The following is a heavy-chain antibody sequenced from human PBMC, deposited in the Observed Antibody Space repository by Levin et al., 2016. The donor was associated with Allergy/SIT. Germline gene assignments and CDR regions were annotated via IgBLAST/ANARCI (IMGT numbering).Heavy chain of an antibody. D-gene: IGHD6-19*01. Sequence: WIRQPPGKGLEWVSTISGSGGITNYADSVKGRFTISRDNSKNTLYLQMNSLRGEDTAVYYCAKCGGQWLDNICYWGQGTLVTVSS. V-gene: IGHV3-23*01. CDR2: ISGSGGIT. J-gene: IGHJ4*02. CDR3: AKCGGQWLDNICY.